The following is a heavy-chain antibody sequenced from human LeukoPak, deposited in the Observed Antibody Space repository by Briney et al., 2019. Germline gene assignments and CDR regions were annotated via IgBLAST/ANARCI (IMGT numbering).Heavy chain of an antibody. CDR3: AREVQGWFDL. CDR1: GGSMTNQY. Sequence: SETLSLTCTVSGGSMTNQYWSWIRQPPGKGLEWIGYIFKGGITNYDPSLKSRATVSADTSKNQFSLKLTSVTAADTAVYYCAREVQGWFDLWGQGTLVTVSS. D-gene: IGHD3-10*01. CDR2: IFKGGIT. V-gene: IGHV4-59*11. J-gene: IGHJ5*02.